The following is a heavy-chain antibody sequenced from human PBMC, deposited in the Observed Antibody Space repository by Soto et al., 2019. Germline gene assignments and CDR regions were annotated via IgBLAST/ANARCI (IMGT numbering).Heavy chain of an antibody. J-gene: IGHJ6*02. Sequence: GASVKVSCKASGYTFTSYGISWVRQAPGQGLEWMGWISAYNGNTNYAQKLQGRVTMTTDTSTSAAYMELRSLRSDDTAVYYCAREIAAAGTKYYYGMDVWGQGTTVT. V-gene: IGHV1-18*04. CDR3: AREIAAAGTKYYYGMDV. CDR1: GYTFTSYG. D-gene: IGHD6-13*01. CDR2: ISAYNGNT.